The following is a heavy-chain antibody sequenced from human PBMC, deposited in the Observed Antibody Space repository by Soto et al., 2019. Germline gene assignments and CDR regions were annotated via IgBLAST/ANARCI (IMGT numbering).Heavy chain of an antibody. D-gene: IGHD1-26*01. CDR3: TREDSGPYNFDY. CDR1: GFTFNNYG. CDR2: IWYDGSNK. V-gene: IGHV3-33*01. Sequence: GSLRLSCAASGFTFNNYGMHWVRQAPGKGLEWVAAIWYDGSNKYYADSVKGRFTVSRDNSKNTLYLQMNSLRAEDTAVYYCTREDSGPYNFDYWGQGSLVPVSS. J-gene: IGHJ4*02.